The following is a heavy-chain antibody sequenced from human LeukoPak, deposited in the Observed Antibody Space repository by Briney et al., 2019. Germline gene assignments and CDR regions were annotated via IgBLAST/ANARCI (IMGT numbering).Heavy chain of an antibody. D-gene: IGHD1-26*01. CDR3: ASPLLGGPTTKYYYMDV. CDR1: GLTFSSYA. V-gene: IGHV3-23*01. CDR2: ISGSGGST. Sequence: GGSLRLSCAASGLTFSSYAMSWVRQAPGKGLEWVSAISGSGGSTYYADSVKGRFTISRDNSKNTLYLQMNSLRAEDTAVYYCASPLLGGPTTKYYYMDVWGKGTTVTVSS. J-gene: IGHJ6*03.